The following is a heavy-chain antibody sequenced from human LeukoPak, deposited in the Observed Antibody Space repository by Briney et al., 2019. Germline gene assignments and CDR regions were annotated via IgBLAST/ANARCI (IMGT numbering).Heavy chain of an antibody. Sequence: PGGSLRLSCTTSGFTFGDYAMSWFRQTPGKGLEWVGSIRSKAYGGTAEYAASVRGRFTISRDDSKSIAYLQMNSLKTEDTAVYYCTRDGPYYDSSGYRPPWGQGTLVTVSS. CDR2: IRSKAYGGTA. J-gene: IGHJ5*02. CDR1: GFTFGDYA. CDR3: TRDGPYYDSSGYRPP. D-gene: IGHD3-22*01. V-gene: IGHV3-49*03.